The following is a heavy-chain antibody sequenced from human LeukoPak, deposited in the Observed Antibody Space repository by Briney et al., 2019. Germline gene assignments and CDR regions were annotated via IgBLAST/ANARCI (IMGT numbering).Heavy chain of an antibody. CDR3: ARDGSGFYLYYYMDV. CDR1: GFTFTDYS. CDR2: ISTVSTYK. V-gene: IGHV3-21*01. Sequence: GGSLRLSCAASGFTFTDYSMTWVRQAPGKGLEWVSSISTVSTYKFYSDTVKGRFTISRDNAKNILYLQMSSLSAEDTAVYYCARDGSGFYLYYYMDVWGRGTPVTVSS. J-gene: IGHJ6*03. D-gene: IGHD6-25*01.